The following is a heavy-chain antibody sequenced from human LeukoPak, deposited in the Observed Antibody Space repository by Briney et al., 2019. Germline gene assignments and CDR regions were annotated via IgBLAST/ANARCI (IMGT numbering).Heavy chain of an antibody. D-gene: IGHD6-19*01. CDR2: INPSSGGT. CDR1: GYTFTGYY. CDR3: ASCSSGWYGWFDP. V-gene: IGHV1-2*02. J-gene: IGHJ5*02. Sequence: PGASVKVSCKASGYTFTGYYMHWVRQAPGQGLEWMGWINPSSGGTNYAQKFQGRVTMTRDTSISTAYMELSRLRSDDTAVYYCASCSSGWYGWFDPWGQGTLVTVSS.